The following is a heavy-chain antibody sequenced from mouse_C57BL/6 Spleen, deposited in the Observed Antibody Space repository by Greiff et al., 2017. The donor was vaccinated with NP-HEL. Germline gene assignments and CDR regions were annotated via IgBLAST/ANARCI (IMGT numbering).Heavy chain of an antibody. CDR1: GFTFSDYY. D-gene: IGHD1-1*01. CDR2: INYDGSST. CDR3: ARAAYYGSSYFDY. Sequence: EVKVVESEGGLVQPGSSMKLSCTASGFTFSDYYMAWVRQVPEKGLEWVANINYDGSSTYYLDSLKSRFIISRDNAKNILYLQMSSLKSEDTATYYCARAAYYGSSYFDYWGQGTTLTVSS. V-gene: IGHV5-16*01. J-gene: IGHJ2*01.